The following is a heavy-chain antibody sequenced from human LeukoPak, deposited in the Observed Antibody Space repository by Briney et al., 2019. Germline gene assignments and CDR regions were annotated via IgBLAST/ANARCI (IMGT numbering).Heavy chain of an antibody. Sequence: ESRTMCCKGSGYSFTSYWITWACQMPVKGLNWMGRIDPSDSYTNYSPYFQGHVTISADRSISTGYLRWSSLKASDTAMYYCATQGGITLTYWGDGTVGPVSS. CDR1: GYSFTSYW. D-gene: IGHD3-10*01. V-gene: IGHV5-10-1*01. CDR3: ATQGGITLTY. CDR2: IDPSDSYT. J-gene: IGHJ1*01.